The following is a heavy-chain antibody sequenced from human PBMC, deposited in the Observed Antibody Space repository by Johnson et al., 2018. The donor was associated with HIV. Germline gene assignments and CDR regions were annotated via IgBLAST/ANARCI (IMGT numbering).Heavy chain of an antibody. D-gene: IGHD5-18*01. CDR3: AKPEGAQFLGSYGAFDI. CDR2: ISSDGGST. CDR1: GFIFSTYA. Sequence: VQLVESGGDLVKPGGSLRLSCAASGFIFSTYAMLWVRQAPGKGLEYVSGISSDGGSTYYANSVKGRFTISRDNSKNTLYLQMGSLRAEDTAVYYCAKPEGAQFLGSYGAFDIWGQGTMVTVSS. V-gene: IGHV3-64*01. J-gene: IGHJ3*02.